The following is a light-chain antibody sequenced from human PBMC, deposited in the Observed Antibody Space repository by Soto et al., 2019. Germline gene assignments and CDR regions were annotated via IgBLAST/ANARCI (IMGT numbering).Light chain of an antibody. CDR2: DVT. J-gene: IGLJ1*01. CDR3: SSYTDRKNLX. Sequence: QSALTQSPSASGSPGQSVTISCTGTSSDIGGYNSVSWYQQHSGKAPKVMIYDVTKRPSGVPDRFSGSKSGNTASLTVSALQAEDEADYYCSSYTDRKNLXFGTGNKVTV. V-gene: IGLV2-8*01. CDR1: SSDIGGYNS.